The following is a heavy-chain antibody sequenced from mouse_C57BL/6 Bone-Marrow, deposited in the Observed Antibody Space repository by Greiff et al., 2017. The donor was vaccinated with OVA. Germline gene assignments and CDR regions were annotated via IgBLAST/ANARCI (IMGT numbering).Heavy chain of an antibody. J-gene: IGHJ3*01. CDR2: IHPNSGNT. V-gene: IGHV1-64*01. CDR1: GYTFTSYW. Sequence: VQLQQPGAELVKPGASVKLSCKASGYTFTSYWMHWVKQRPGQGLEWIGMIHPNSGNTNYNEKFKSKATLTVDKSSSTAYMQLSSLTSEDSAVYYCARRLARFAYWGQGTLVTVSA. CDR3: ARRLARFAY. D-gene: IGHD6-1*01.